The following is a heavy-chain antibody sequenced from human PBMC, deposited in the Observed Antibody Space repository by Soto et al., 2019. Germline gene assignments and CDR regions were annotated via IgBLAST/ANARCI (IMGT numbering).Heavy chain of an antibody. D-gene: IGHD1-7*01. Sequence: PGGSLRLSCAASGFTFSNAWMSWVRQAPGKGLEWVGRIKSKTDGGTTDYAAPVKGRFTISRDDSKNTLYLQMNSLKTEDTAVYYCTTEPHNWNYGDYYYGMDVWGQGTTVTVSS. CDR1: GFTFSNAW. J-gene: IGHJ6*02. CDR2: IKSKTDGGTT. CDR3: TTEPHNWNYGDYYYGMDV. V-gene: IGHV3-15*01.